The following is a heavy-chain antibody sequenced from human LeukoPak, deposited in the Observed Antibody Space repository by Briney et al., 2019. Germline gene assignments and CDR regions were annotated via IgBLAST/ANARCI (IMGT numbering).Heavy chain of an antibody. V-gene: IGHV1-2*02. D-gene: IGHD3-16*02. CDR3: ARGSDYDYVWGSYRSNWFDP. CDR2: INPNSGGT. CDR1: GYTFTVYY. J-gene: IGHJ5*02. Sequence: ASVKVSCKASGYTFTVYYIHWVRQAPGQGLEWMGWINPNSGGTNSAQKFQGRVTMTRDTSISTAYMELSRLRSDDTAVYYCARGSDYDYVWGSYRSNWFDPWGQGTLVTVSS.